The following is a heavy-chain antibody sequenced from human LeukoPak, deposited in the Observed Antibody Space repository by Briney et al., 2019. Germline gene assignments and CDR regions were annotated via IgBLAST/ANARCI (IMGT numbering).Heavy chain of an antibody. CDR2: ISYDGSNK. Sequence: GGSLRRSCAASGFTFSSYGMHWVRQAPGKGLEWLAVISYDGSNKYYADSVKGRFTISRDNSKNTLYLQMNSLRAEDTAVYYCAKDPAAGTLYFQHWGQGTLVTVSS. J-gene: IGHJ1*01. D-gene: IGHD6-13*01. CDR1: GFTFSSYG. CDR3: AKDPAAGTLYFQH. V-gene: IGHV3-30*18.